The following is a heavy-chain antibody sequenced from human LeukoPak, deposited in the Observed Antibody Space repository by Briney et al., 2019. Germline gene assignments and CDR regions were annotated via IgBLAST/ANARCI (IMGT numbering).Heavy chain of an antibody. Sequence: SVKVSCKASGGTFSSYAISWVRQAPGQGLEWMGGIIPIFGTANYAQKFQGRVTITADESTSTAYMELSSLRSEDTAVYYRAREEILTAAGGWFDPWGQGTLVTVSS. D-gene: IGHD6-13*01. CDR3: AREEILTAAGGWFDP. CDR2: IIPIFGTA. CDR1: GGTFSSYA. J-gene: IGHJ5*02. V-gene: IGHV1-69*13.